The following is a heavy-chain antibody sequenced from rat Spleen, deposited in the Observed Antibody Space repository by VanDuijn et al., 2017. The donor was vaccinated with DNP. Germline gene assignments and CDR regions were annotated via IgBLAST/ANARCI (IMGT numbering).Heavy chain of an antibody. CDR3: TYYSGDYYFDY. J-gene: IGHJ2*01. CDR1: GFTFSDYN. CDR2: ISYDGSST. D-gene: IGHD1-1*01. V-gene: IGHV5-7*01. Sequence: EVQLVESGGGLVQPGRSLKLSCAASGFTFSDYNMAWVRQAPKKGLEWVATISYDGSSTYYRDSVKGRFTISRDNAKSTLYLQMNSLRSEDTATYYCTYYSGDYYFDYWGQGVMVTVSS.